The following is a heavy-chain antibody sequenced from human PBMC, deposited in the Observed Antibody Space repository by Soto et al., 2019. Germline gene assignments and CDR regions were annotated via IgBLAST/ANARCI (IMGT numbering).Heavy chain of an antibody. CDR1: GFTFSSYA. CDR2: NSGSGGST. J-gene: IGHJ4*02. Sequence: EVQLLESGGGLVQPGGSLRLSCAASGFTFSSYAMSWVRQAPGKGLEWVSANSGSGGSTYYADSVKGRFTISRDNSKNTLYLQMNSLRAEDTAVYYCANTDYGDYVAEDYWGQGTLVTVSS. D-gene: IGHD4-17*01. V-gene: IGHV3-23*01. CDR3: ANTDYGDYVAEDY.